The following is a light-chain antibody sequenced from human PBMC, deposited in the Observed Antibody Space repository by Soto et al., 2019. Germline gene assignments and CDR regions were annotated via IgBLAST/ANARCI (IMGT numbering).Light chain of an antibody. J-gene: IGLJ1*01. CDR2: SNN. Sequence: QSALTQPPSASGTPGQRVTISCSGSNSNIGSKSVNWYQQLPGTAPKLLIDSNNERPSGVPDRFSGSKSGTSASLAISGLQSEDEADYYCAAWDGSLNGYVFGTGTKVTVL. CDR3: AAWDGSLNGYV. CDR1: NSNIGSKS. V-gene: IGLV1-44*01.